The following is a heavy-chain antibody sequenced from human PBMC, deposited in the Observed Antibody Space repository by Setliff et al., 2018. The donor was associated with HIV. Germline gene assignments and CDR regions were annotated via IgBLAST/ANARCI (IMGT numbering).Heavy chain of an antibody. CDR3: ARGPGASHSYTYGLDV. V-gene: IGHV3-72*01. D-gene: IGHD2-2*01. CDR1: GFTFSNAW. J-gene: IGHJ6*02. Sequence: GGSLRLSCAASGFTFSNAWMSWVRQAPGKGLEWVGRIKNKANSYTTEYAASVKGRFIISRDDSRTSVYLQMNSLKTEDTAVYYCARGPGASHSYTYGLDVWGQGTTVTVSS. CDR2: IKNKANSYTT.